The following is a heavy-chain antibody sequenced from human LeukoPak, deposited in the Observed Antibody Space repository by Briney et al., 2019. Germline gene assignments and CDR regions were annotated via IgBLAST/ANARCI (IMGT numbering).Heavy chain of an antibody. V-gene: IGHV3-30-3*01. CDR2: ISFDGSDK. D-gene: IGHD2-15*01. CDR1: GFIFTSYA. CDR3: ARDDCSGGSCYSFQGY. J-gene: IGHJ4*02. Sequence: GGSLRLSCAASGFIFTSYAMNWVRQARGKGVEGVAVISFDGSDKYYADSVKGRFTISRDNSKNTLYLQMNSLRAEDTAVYYCARDDCSGGSCYSFQGYWGQGTLVTVSS.